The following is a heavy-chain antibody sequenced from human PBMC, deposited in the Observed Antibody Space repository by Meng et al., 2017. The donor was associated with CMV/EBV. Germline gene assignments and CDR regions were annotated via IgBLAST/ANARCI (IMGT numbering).Heavy chain of an antibody. J-gene: IGHJ4*02. CDR3: TTDPIHFDY. V-gene: IGHV3-30*02. Sequence: GESLKISCAASGFTFSSYGMHWVRQAPGKGLEWVAFIRYDGSNKYYADSVKGRFTISRDNSKNTLYLQMNSLRAEDTAVYYCTTDPIHFDYWGQGTLVTVSS. D-gene: IGHD5-24*01. CDR2: IRYDGSNK. CDR1: GFTFSSYG.